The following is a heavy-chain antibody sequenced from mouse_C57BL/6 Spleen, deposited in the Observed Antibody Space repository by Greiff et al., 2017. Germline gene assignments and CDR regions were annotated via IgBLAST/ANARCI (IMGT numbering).Heavy chain of an antibody. D-gene: IGHD1-1*01. Sequence: QVQLQQPGAELVRPGSSVKLSCKASGYNFTSYWMDWVKQRPGQGLEWIGNIYPSDSETHYNQKFKDKATLTVDKSSSTAYMQLSSLTSEDSAVYYCARGAYYGREEGFAYWGQGTLVTVSA. J-gene: IGHJ3*01. CDR3: ARGAYYGREEGFAY. V-gene: IGHV1-61*01. CDR1: GYNFTSYW. CDR2: IYPSDSET.